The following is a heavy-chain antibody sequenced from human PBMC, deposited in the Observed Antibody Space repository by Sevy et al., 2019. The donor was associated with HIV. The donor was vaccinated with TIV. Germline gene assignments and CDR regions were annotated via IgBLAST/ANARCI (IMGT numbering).Heavy chain of an antibody. J-gene: IGHJ4*02. Sequence: GGSLRLSCAASGFTFSNAWMSWVRQAPGKGLEWVGRIKSKTDGGTTDYAAPVKGRFTISRDDSKNTLDLQMNSLKTEDTAVYYCTTEDSGFSLDYWGQGTLVTVSS. D-gene: IGHD5-12*01. CDR1: GFTFSNAW. CDR2: IKSKTDGGTT. V-gene: IGHV3-15*01. CDR3: TTEDSGFSLDY.